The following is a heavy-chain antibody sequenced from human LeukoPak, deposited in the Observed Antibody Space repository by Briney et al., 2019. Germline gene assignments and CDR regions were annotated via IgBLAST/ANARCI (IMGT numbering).Heavy chain of an antibody. V-gene: IGHV4-59*01. CDR1: GDSISGYY. J-gene: IGHJ5*02. D-gene: IGHD5-18*01. Sequence: PSETLSLTCTVSGDSISGYYWSWIRRPPGKGLEWIGYISYSGSTNYNPSLKSRVTISVDTSKNQFSLKLSSVTAADTAVYYCARGVYNYGGHNWFDPWGQGTLVTVSS. CDR2: ISYSGST. CDR3: ARGVYNYGGHNWFDP.